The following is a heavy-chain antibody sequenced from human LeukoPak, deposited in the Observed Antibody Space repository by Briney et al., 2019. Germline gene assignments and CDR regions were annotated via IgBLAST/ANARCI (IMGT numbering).Heavy chain of an antibody. J-gene: IGHJ4*02. CDR1: GGSISSGGYY. CDR3: ARVSVYCGGDCYAFDY. CDR2: IYYSGST. D-gene: IGHD2-21*02. V-gene: IGHV4-31*03. Sequence: SETLSLTCTVSGGSISSGGYYWSWIRQHPGKGLEWIGYIYYSGSTYYNPSLKSRVTISVDTSKNQFSLKLSSVTAADTAVYYCARVSVYCGGDCYAFDYWGQGTLVTVSS.